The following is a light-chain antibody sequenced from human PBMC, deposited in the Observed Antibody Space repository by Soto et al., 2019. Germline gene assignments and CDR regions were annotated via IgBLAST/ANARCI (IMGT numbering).Light chain of an antibody. CDR1: QSVDSSY. J-gene: IGKJ2*01. CDR3: QQYDNSLYT. V-gene: IGKV3-20*01. CDR2: GTS. Sequence: ENVLTQSPGTLSLSPGERATVSCRASQSVDSSYLAWYQQKPGQAPRLLIYGTSSRATGISDRFSGSGSGTDFALTINRLEPEDFAVYYCQQYDNSLYTFGQGTKLEIK.